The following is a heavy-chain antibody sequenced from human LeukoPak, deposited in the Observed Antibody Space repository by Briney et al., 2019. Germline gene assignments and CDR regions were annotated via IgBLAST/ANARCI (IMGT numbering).Heavy chain of an antibody. CDR2: IYYSGST. Sequence: PGGSLRLSCAASGFTFSSYSMNWVRQPPGKGLEWIGYIYYSGSTNYNPSLKSRVTISVDTSKNQFSLKLSSVTAADTAVYYCARVSLGTGTTAYYYYMDVWGKGTTVTVSS. CDR1: GFTFSSYS. D-gene: IGHD3-16*02. J-gene: IGHJ6*03. V-gene: IGHV4-59*01. CDR3: ARVSLGTGTTAYYYYMDV.